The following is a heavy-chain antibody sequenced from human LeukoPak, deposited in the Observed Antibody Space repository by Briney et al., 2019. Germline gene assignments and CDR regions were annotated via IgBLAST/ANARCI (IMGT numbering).Heavy chain of an antibody. CDR1: GGSISSSSYY. D-gene: IGHD3-3*01. Sequence: SETLSLTGTVSGGSISSSSYYWGWIRQPPGKGLEWIGSIYYSGSTYYNPSLKSRVTISVDTSKNQFSLKLSSVTAADTAVYCCAMGDYDFWSVDYWGQGTLVTVSS. J-gene: IGHJ4*02. V-gene: IGHV4-39*07. CDR2: IYYSGST. CDR3: AMGDYDFWSVDY.